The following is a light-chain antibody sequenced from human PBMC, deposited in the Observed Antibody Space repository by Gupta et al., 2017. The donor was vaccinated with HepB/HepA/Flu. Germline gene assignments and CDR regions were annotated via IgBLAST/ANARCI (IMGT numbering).Light chain of an antibody. CDR2: KAS. Sequence: DIQMTQSPSTLSASAGDTVTITCRASQSIGDWLAWYQQKPGKTPNLLISKASKLETGLPSRFSGSGSGTEFTLTSSSLQPDDFAVYYCQQDVSYSTFGQGTKVQIK. J-gene: IGKJ1*01. CDR1: QSIGDW. V-gene: IGKV1-5*03. CDR3: QQDVSYST.